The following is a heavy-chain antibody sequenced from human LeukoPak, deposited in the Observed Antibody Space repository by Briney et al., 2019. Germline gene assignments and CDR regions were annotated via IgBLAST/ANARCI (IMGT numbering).Heavy chain of an antibody. CDR3: ARVNVAELAKVYYFDY. CDR2: IYYSGST. V-gene: IGHV4-59*11. CDR1: GGSISSHY. D-gene: IGHD3-10*01. Sequence: SETLSLTCTVSGGSISSHYWSWIRQPPGKGLEWIGSIYYSGSTNYNPSLKSRVTISVDTSKNQFSLKLSSVTAADTAVYYCARVNVAELAKVYYFDYWGQGTLVTVSS. J-gene: IGHJ4*02.